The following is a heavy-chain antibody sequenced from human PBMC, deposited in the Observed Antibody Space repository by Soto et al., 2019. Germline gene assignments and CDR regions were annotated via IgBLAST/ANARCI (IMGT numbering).Heavy chain of an antibody. D-gene: IGHD5-18*01. CDR1: GASISSYY. Sequence: PSETLSLTCTVSGASISSYYWSWIRQPPGKGLEYIGNVYYSGATNYSPPLRSRVTTSVDTSKNQFSLKLSSVTAADTAMYYCANQRGFSYGLDSWGLGALVTVSS. V-gene: IGHV4-59*08. CDR3: ANQRGFSYGLDS. J-gene: IGHJ4*02. CDR2: VYYSGAT.